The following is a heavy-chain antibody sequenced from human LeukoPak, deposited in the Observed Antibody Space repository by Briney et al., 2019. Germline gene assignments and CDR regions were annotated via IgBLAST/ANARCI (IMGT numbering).Heavy chain of an antibody. Sequence: SETLSLTCIVSGVSTSSGYWSGIRQPAGKGLEWMGHTSTSVPTYYNPSLKSRVTMSLDTSENHFSLKLNSVTAADTAVYYCARGYGSGSYSTWGQGTLVTVSS. D-gene: IGHD3-10*01. J-gene: IGHJ5*02. V-gene: IGHV4-4*07. CDR3: ARGYGSGSYST. CDR2: TSTSVPT. CDR1: GVSTSSGY.